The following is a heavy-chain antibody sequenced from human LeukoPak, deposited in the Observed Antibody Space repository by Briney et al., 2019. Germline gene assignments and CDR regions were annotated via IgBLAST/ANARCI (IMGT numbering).Heavy chain of an antibody. CDR1: GFTFSRYW. V-gene: IGHV3-74*01. CDR3: ARDSGHWYFDL. Sequence: GGSLRLSCAASGFTFSRYWMHWVRQAPGKGLVWVSRINSDGGSTSYADSVKGRFTISRDNAKNTLYLRMNSLRAEDTAVYHCARDSGHWYFDLWGRGTLVTVSS. CDR2: INSDGGST. D-gene: IGHD6-19*01. J-gene: IGHJ2*01.